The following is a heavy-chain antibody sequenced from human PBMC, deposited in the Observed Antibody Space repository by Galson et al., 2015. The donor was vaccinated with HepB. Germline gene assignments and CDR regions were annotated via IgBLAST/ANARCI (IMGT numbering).Heavy chain of an antibody. CDR1: GFTFSTYA. CDR2: ITGSGDST. Sequence: SLRLSCAASGFTFSTYAMSWVRQAPGKGLEWVSTITGSGDSTYYADSVKGRFTVSRDNSKNTLYLRMNSLRAEDTAIYYCAKIRQWLMCEDYWGQGTLVTVSS. V-gene: IGHV3-23*01. D-gene: IGHD6-19*01. J-gene: IGHJ4*02. CDR3: AKIRQWLMCEDY.